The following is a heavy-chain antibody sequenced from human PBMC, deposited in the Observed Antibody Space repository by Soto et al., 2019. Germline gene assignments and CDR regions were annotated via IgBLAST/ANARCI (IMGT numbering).Heavy chain of an antibody. CDR2: INHSGST. D-gene: IGHD2-15*01. CDR3: ARNVLVVAATLNY. CDR1: GLSFRGYY. V-gene: IGHV4-34*01. J-gene: IGHJ4*02. Sequence: SETQSLTCAFYGLSFRGYYWSWIRQPPGKGLEWIGEINHSGSTNYNPSLKSRVTISVDTSKNQFSLKLSSVTAADTAVYYCARNVLVVAATLNYWGQGTLVTVSS.